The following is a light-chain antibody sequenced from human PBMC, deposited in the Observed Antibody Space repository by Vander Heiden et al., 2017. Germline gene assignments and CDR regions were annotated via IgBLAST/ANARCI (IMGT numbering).Light chain of an antibody. Sequence: QSVLTQPPSASGTPGQRVPLSCSGSSSNIGSNPVNWYQQLPGTAPKLLIYSNNQRPSGVPDRFSGSKSGTSASLAISGLQSEDEADYYCAAWDDSLKGVFGGGTKLTGL. CDR1: SSNIGSNP. V-gene: IGLV1-44*01. CDR3: AAWDDSLKGV. CDR2: SNN. J-gene: IGLJ2*01.